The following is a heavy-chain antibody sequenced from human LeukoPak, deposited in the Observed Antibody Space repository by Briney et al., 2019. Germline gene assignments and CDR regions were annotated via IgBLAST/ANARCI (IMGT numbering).Heavy chain of an antibody. CDR2: IYVTGST. V-gene: IGHV4-4*07. J-gene: IGHJ5*02. CDR1: GASISSYY. D-gene: IGHD1-7*01. Sequence: PSETLSLTCTVSGASISSYYWSWIRQPAGKALEWIGRIYVTGSTTYNPSLESRVTMSLDTSKNHFSLKLRSVTAADTAVYYCARDSGTTGEVKFAPWGQGTLVTVSS. CDR3: ARDSGTTGEVKFAP.